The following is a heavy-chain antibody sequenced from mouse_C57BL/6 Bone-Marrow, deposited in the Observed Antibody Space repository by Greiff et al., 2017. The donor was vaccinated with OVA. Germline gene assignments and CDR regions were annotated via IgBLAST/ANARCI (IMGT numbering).Heavy chain of an antibody. CDR1: GYTFTSYW. V-gene: IGHV1-55*01. J-gene: IGHJ3*01. CDR2: IYPGSGST. D-gene: IGHD2-4*01. Sequence: QVQLQQPGAELVKPGASVKMSCKASGYTFTSYWITWVKQRPGQGLEWIGDIYPGSGSTNYNEKFKSKATLTVDTSSSTAYMQLSSLTSEDSAVYYCARFLDYDSPCFAYWGQGTLVTVSA. CDR3: ARFLDYDSPCFAY.